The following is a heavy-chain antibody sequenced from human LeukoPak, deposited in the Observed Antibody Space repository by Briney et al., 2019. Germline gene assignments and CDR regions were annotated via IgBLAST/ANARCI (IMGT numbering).Heavy chain of an antibody. CDR1: GGSISSYY. CDR2: IYYSGST. D-gene: IGHD3-16*02. Sequence: SETLSLTCTVSGGSISSYYWSWIRQPPGKGLEWIGYIYYSGSTNYNPSLKSRVTISVDTSKNQFSLKLGSVTAADTAVYYCARLSTHDYIWGSYRYPNRDYWGQGTLVTVSS. J-gene: IGHJ4*02. V-gene: IGHV4-59*12. CDR3: ARLSTHDYIWGSYRYPNRDY.